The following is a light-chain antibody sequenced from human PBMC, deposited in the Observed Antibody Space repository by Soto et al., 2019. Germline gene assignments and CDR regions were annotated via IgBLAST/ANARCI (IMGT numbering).Light chain of an antibody. CDR1: QSVSSSY. CDR2: DAS. V-gene: IGKV3-20*01. J-gene: IGKJ1*01. CDR3: QHYGTSPST. Sequence: DIVLTQSPGTLSLSPGERATLSCRASQSVSSSYLAWYQQKPGQAPRLLIYDASTRATGIPDRFSGSGSGTDFTLTISRLEPEDFAVYYCQHYGTSPSTFGRGTKVDIK.